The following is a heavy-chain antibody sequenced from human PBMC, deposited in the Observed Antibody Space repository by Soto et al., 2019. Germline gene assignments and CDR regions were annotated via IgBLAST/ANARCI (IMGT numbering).Heavy chain of an antibody. Sequence: PGGSLRLSCAASGFTVSTDWMYWVRQAPGKGLEWVSVIKSGGNTNYADSVEGRFTISRDNSKNTVYLQMNSLRAEDTAVYYCAPWFGAFDYWGQGTLVTVS. CDR3: APWFGAFDY. CDR2: IKSGGNT. CDR1: GFTVSTDW. J-gene: IGHJ4*02. D-gene: IGHD3-10*01. V-gene: IGHV3-66*01.